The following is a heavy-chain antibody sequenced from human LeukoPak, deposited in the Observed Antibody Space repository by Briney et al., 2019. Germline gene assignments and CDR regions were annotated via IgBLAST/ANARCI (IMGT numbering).Heavy chain of an antibody. CDR1: GGTFSSYA. Sequence: ASVKVSCKASGGTFSSYAISWVRQAPGQGLEWMGGIIPIFGTANYAQKFQGRVTITADESTSTAYMELSSLRSEDTAVYYCARDPTLRRGTHYDYWGQGTLVTVSS. V-gene: IGHV1-69*13. J-gene: IGHJ4*02. CDR2: IIPIFGTA. D-gene: IGHD1-1*01. CDR3: ARDPTLRRGTHYDY.